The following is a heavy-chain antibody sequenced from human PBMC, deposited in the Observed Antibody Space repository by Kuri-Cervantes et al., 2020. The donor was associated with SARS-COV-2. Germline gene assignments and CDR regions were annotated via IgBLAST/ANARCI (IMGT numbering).Heavy chain of an antibody. CDR2: ISGSGGST. V-gene: IGHV3-23*01. CDR1: GLTFKTYG. J-gene: IGHJ4*02. CDR3: AKDLSRAAALTGAQVL. D-gene: IGHD6-13*01. Sequence: GESLKISCAASGLTFKTYGMHWVRQAPGKGLEWVSAISGSGGSTYYADSVKGRFTIYRDNSKNTLYLQMNSLRAEDTAVYYCAKDLSRAAALTGAQVLWGQGTLVTVSS.